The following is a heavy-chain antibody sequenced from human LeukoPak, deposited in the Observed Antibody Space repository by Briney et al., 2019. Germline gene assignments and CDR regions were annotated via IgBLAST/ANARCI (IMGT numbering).Heavy chain of an antibody. D-gene: IGHD3-22*01. CDR1: GFTFSSYA. J-gene: IGHJ4*02. CDR2: ISGSGDST. Sequence: GGSLRLSCAASGFTFSSYAMHWVRQAPGKGLEWVSAISGSGDSTYYADSVKGRFTISRDNSKNTLYLQMNSLRAEDTAVYYCAKDGLPYYYGSSGYLYYFDYWGQGTLVTVSS. V-gene: IGHV3-23*01. CDR3: AKDGLPYYYGSSGYLYYFDY.